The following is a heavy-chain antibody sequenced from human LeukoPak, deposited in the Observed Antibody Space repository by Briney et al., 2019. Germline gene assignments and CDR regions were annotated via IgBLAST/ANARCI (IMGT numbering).Heavy chain of an antibody. J-gene: IGHJ5*02. D-gene: IGHD6-13*01. CDR1: SDSISGYY. CDR3: ARGSDSSSWYQSYNWFDP. V-gene: IGHV4-59*01. CDR2: IYYSGNT. Sequence: SETLSLTCSVSSDSISGYYWSWLRQPPGKGLEWIGYIYYSGNTYYNPSLKSRVTISLDTSKNQFSLKLSSVTAADTAVYYCARGSDSSSWYQSYNWFDPWGQGTLVTVSS.